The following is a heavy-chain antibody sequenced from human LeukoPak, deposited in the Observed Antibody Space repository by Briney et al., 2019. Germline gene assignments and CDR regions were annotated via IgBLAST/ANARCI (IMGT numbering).Heavy chain of an antibody. D-gene: IGHD1-7*01. CDR3: ARVRTEYNWNSPWNYYYMDV. CDR1: GFTVSSKY. Sequence: GGSLRLSCAASGFTVSSKYMSWVRQAPGKGVEWVSVIYSGGSTYYTDSVKGRFTISKENSKNTRDLKMKNRKTGEAAGYYCARVRTEYNWNSPWNYYYMDVWGKGTTVTVSS. CDR2: IYSGGST. V-gene: IGHV3-53*01. J-gene: IGHJ6*03.